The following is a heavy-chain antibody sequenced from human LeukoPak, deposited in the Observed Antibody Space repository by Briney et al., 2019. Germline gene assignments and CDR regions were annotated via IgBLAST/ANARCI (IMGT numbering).Heavy chain of an antibody. CDR1: GGSISSYY. Sequence: SETLSLTCTVSGGSISSYYWSWIRQPPGKGLEWIGYIYYSGSTNYNPSLRSRVTISVDTSKNQLSLKLSSVTAADTAVYYCARGPSGVGFYYYYGMDVWGQGTTVTVSS. D-gene: IGHD7-27*01. CDR2: IYYSGST. J-gene: IGHJ6*02. V-gene: IGHV4-59*01. CDR3: ARGPSGVGFYYYYGMDV.